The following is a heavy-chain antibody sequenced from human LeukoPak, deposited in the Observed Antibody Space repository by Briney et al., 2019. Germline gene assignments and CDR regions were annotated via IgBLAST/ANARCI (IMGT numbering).Heavy chain of an antibody. D-gene: IGHD3-3*01. J-gene: IGHJ4*02. CDR2: ISYDGSNK. V-gene: IGHV3-30-3*01. Sequence: GGSLRLSCAASGFTFSSYAMHWVRQAPGKGLEWVAVISYDGSNKYYADSVKGRFTISRDNSKNTLYLQMNSLRAEDTAVYYCARDRGEYYDFWSGYYTPSSDFDYWGQGTLVTVSS. CDR3: ARDRGEYYDFWSGYYTPSSDFDY. CDR1: GFTFSSYA.